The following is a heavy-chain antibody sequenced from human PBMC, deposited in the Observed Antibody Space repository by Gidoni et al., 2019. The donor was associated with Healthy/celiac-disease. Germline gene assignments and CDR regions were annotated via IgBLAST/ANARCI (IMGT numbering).Heavy chain of an antibody. J-gene: IGHJ6*03. CDR1: GGSVSSGSYY. CDR3: ARVTVTTNYYYYYMDV. V-gene: IGHV4-61*01. D-gene: IGHD4-17*01. CDR2: IYDSGST. Sequence: QVQLQESGPGLVTPSETLSLTCTVSGGSVSSGSYYWRWIRQPPGKGLEWIGYIYDSGSTNYNPSRKSRVTISVDTSKNQFSLKLSSVTAADTAVYYCARVTVTTNYYYYYMDVWGKGTTVTVSS.